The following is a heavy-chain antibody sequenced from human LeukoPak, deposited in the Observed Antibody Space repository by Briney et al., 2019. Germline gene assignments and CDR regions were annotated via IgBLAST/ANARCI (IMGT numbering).Heavy chain of an antibody. CDR1: GYTFTGYY. V-gene: IGHV1-2*02. Sequence: ASVKVSCKASGYTFTGYYMHWVRQAPGQGLEWMGWINPNSGGTNYAQKFQGRVTMTRDTSISTAYMELSSLRSEDTAVYYCAKGSFYSSGFYYYMDVWGKGTTVTVSS. J-gene: IGHJ6*03. CDR2: INPNSGGT. D-gene: IGHD3-22*01. CDR3: AKGSFYSSGFYYYMDV.